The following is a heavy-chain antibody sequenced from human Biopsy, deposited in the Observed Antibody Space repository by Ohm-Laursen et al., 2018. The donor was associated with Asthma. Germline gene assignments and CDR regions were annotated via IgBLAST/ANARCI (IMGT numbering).Heavy chain of an antibody. CDR2: ISVYNGNT. V-gene: IGHV1-18*01. J-gene: IGHJ6*02. D-gene: IGHD3-10*01. CDR1: GYTFNSVG. CDR3: ARAVDYSHYYGIDV. Sequence: SSVKVSCKASGYTFNSVGITWVRQAPGQGLEWMGWISVYNGNTKVAQKFQDRVTMITDTSTSTAYMELRSPRSDDTAVYFCARAVDYSHYYGIDVWGQGTTVTVS.